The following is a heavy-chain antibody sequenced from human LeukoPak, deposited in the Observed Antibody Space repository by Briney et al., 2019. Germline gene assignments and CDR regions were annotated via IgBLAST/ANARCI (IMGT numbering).Heavy chain of an antibody. CDR3: ARGQGSLYDY. V-gene: IGHV3-53*01. Sequence: GGSLRLSCAASGFSYSSAWMSWVRQAPGKGLEWVSVIYSGGSTYYADSVKGRFTISRDNSKNTLYLQMNSLRAEDTAVYYCARGQGSLYDYWGQGTLVTVSS. CDR2: IYSGGST. D-gene: IGHD3-10*01. J-gene: IGHJ4*02. CDR1: GFSYSSAW.